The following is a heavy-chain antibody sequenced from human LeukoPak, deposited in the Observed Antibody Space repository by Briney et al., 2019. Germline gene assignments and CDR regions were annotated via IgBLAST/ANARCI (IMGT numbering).Heavy chain of an antibody. J-gene: IGHJ6*02. Sequence: ASVKVSCKVSGYTLTELSMHWVRQAPGKGLEWMGGFDPEDGETIYAQKFQGRVTITADKSTSTAYMELSSLRSEDTAVYYCARDPIFGVVIKTDYYYYGMDVWGQGTTVTVSS. CDR1: GYTLTELS. CDR2: FDPEDGET. CDR3: ARDPIFGVVIKTDYYYYGMDV. D-gene: IGHD3-3*01. V-gene: IGHV1-24*01.